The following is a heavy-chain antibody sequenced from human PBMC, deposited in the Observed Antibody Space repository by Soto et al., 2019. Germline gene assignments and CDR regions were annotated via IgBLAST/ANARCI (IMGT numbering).Heavy chain of an antibody. J-gene: IGHJ4*02. D-gene: IGHD4-17*01. Sequence: ASVKVSCKASGYTFTSYGISWVRQAPGQGLEWMGWISAYNGNTNYAQKLQGRVTMTTDTSTSTAYLQWSSLKASDTAMYYCARQSNGDYSVGYWGQGTLVTVSS. CDR2: ISAYNGNT. CDR1: GYTFTSYG. V-gene: IGHV1-18*01. CDR3: ARQSNGDYSVGY.